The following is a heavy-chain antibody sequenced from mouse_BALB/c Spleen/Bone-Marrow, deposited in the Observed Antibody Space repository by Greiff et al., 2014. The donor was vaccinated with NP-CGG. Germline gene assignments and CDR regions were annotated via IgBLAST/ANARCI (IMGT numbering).Heavy chain of an antibody. J-gene: IGHJ3*01. Sequence: DLVKPGASVKLSCKASGYTFTSYWINWIKQRPGQGLEWIGRISPGSGTTYYNEMFKGKATLTVDTSSTTAYIQLSSLSSEDSAVYFCAIGSYYYGSSSRVFAYWGQGTLVNVSA. D-gene: IGHD1-1*01. CDR1: GYTFTSYW. CDR2: ISPGSGTT. CDR3: AIGSYYYGSSSRVFAY. V-gene: IGHV1S41*01.